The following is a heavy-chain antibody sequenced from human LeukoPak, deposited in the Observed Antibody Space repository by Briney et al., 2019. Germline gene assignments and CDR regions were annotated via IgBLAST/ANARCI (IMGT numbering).Heavy chain of an antibody. CDR1: GFTVSSNY. CDR3: ARARGYYDSSGLDY. J-gene: IGHJ4*02. D-gene: IGHD3-22*01. V-gene: IGHV3-66*02. Sequence: GGSLRLSCAASGFTVSSNYMSWVRQAPGKGLEWVSVIYSGGSTYYADSVKGRFTISRDNSKNTLYLQMNSLRAEDTAVYYCARARGYYDSSGLDYWGQGTLVTVSS. CDR2: IYSGGST.